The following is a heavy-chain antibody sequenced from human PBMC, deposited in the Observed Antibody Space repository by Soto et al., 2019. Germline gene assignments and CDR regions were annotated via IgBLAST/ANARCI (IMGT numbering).Heavy chain of an antibody. Sequence: SETLSLTCAVYGGSFSDYYWTWIRQPPGKGLECIGEISHSGSTNYNPSLKSRVTISIDTSKNQFSLNLRSVTAADTAVYYCARGLXASFGVRLSYSYYGGDAWGQGTTVTVSS. CDR2: ISHSGST. CDR3: ARGLXASFGVRLSYSYYGGDA. CDR1: GGSFSDYY. J-gene: IGHJ6*02. D-gene: IGHD3-10*01. V-gene: IGHV4-34*01.